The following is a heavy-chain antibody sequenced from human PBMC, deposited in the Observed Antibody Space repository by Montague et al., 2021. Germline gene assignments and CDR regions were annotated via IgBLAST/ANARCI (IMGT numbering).Heavy chain of an antibody. CDR2: SGST. V-gene: IGHV4-39*01. D-gene: IGHD5-12*01. J-gene: IGHJ4*02. Sequence: SGSTYYNPSLKSRVTISVDTSKNQFSLKLSSVTAADTAVYYCARHERQWLRLYPYYFDYWGQGT. CDR3: ARHERQWLRLYPYYFDY.